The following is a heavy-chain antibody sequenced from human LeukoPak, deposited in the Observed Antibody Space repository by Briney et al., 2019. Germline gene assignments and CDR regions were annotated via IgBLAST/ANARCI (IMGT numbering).Heavy chain of an antibody. J-gene: IGHJ4*02. V-gene: IGHV4-38-2*01. CDR2: IYHSGST. D-gene: IGHD3-10*01. Sequence: KPSETLSLTCAVSGYSISSGYYWGWIRQPPGKGLEWIGSIYHSGSTYYNPSLKSRVTISVDTSKNQFSLKLSSVTAADTAVYYCARVPGGYYFDYWGQGTLVTVSS. CDR1: GYSISSGYY. CDR3: ARVPGGYYFDY.